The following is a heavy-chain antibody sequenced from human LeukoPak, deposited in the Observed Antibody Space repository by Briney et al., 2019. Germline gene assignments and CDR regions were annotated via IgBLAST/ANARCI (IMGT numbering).Heavy chain of an antibody. D-gene: IGHD3-9*01. V-gene: IGHV3-21*01. J-gene: IGHJ5*02. Sequence: GGSLRLSCAASGFTFSSYSMNWVRQAPGKGLEWVSSISSSSSYIYYADSVKGRFTISRDNAKNSLYLQMNSLRAEDTAVYYCARDGILRYFDWFKYRSWFDPWGQGTLVTVSS. CDR3: ARDGILRYFDWFKYRSWFDP. CDR1: GFTFSSYS. CDR2: ISSSSSYI.